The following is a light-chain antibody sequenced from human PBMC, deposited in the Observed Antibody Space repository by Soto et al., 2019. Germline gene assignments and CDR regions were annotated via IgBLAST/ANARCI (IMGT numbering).Light chain of an antibody. CDR2: DGS. Sequence: DIVLTQSPATLSLSPGERATLSCRASQSVSSFLAWFQQKPGQAPRLLIYDGSDRATGIPARFSGSGSGTDFTLTISSLEPEDFAVYYCQQRSDWLTFGQGTRLEI. V-gene: IGKV3-11*01. CDR1: QSVSSF. CDR3: QQRSDWLT. J-gene: IGKJ5*01.